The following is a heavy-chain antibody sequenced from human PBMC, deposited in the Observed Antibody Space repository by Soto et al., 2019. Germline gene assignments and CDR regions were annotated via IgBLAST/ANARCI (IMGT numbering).Heavy chain of an antibody. CDR3: ARARPYCSGGSCYSAWFDP. Sequence: QLQLQESGPGLVKPSETLSLTCTVSGGSISSSSYYWGWIRQPPGKGLEWIGSIYYSGSTYYNPSLKSRVTISVDTSKNQFSLKLSSVTAADTAVYYCARARPYCSGGSCYSAWFDPWGQGTLVTVSS. V-gene: IGHV4-39*07. CDR2: IYYSGST. D-gene: IGHD2-15*01. CDR1: GGSISSSSYY. J-gene: IGHJ5*02.